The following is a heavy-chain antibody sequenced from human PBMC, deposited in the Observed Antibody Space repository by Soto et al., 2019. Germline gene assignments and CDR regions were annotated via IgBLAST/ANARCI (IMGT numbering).Heavy chain of an antibody. CDR1: GYTFSDCR. V-gene: IGHV1-46*01. CDR2: INPSGGAT. J-gene: IGHJ4*02. CDR3: ARDGPHRWIDY. Sequence: ASVKVSGKASGYTFSDCRMHWVRQAPGQGLEWMGIINPSGGATTYAQKFQGRVTMTRDTSTSTVYMDLSSLTSEDTAVYYCARDGPHRWIDYWGQGTLVTVSS.